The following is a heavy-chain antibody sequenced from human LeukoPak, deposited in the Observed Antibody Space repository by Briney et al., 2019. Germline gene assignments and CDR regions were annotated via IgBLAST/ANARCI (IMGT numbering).Heavy chain of an antibody. D-gene: IGHD7-27*01. CDR2: MYHSGST. V-gene: IGHV4-38-2*02. J-gene: IGHJ4*02. CDR1: GYSISSAYY. CDR3: ARGFHGDNFDY. Sequence: PSETLSLTCSVSGYSISSAYYWGWTRQPPGKGLEWIGTMYHSGSTNYNPSLKSRVTISVDTSKNQFSLKLSPVTAADTAVYFCARGFHGDNFDYWGQGTLVTVSS.